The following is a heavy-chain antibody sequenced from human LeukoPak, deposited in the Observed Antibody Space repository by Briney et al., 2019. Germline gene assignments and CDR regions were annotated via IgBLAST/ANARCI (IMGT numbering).Heavy chain of an antibody. CDR1: GYTFTSYA. D-gene: IGHD3-10*01. CDR2: INAGNGNT. Sequence: ASVKVSCKASGYTFTSYAMHWVRQAPGQRLEWMGWINAGNGNTKYSQKLQGRVTITRDTSASTAYMELSSLRSEDTAVYYCVREWPDGSGSYYRWGQGTLVTVSS. J-gene: IGHJ4*02. CDR3: VREWPDGSGSYYR. V-gene: IGHV1-3*01.